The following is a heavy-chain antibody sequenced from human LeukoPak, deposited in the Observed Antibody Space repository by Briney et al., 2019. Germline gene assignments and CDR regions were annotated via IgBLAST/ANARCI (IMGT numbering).Heavy chain of an antibody. Sequence: PSETLSLTCSVSGDSITGYYWGRLRQPPGQGREWIGNLYYTGNTYYNSSLKSRVTISLDTSKNQFSLKVSAMTAADTAAYYCTKSDGYGLIRICGRGTMVTVST. CDR3: TKSDGYGLIRI. J-gene: IGHJ3*02. D-gene: IGHD3-10*01. CDR2: LYYTGNT. CDR1: GDSITGYY. V-gene: IGHV4-39*07.